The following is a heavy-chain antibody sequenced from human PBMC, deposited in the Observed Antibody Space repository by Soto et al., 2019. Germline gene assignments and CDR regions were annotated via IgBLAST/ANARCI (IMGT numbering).Heavy chain of an antibody. D-gene: IGHD6-13*01. CDR1: GDSVSSNSAA. J-gene: IGHJ5*02. Sequence: SQTLSLTCAISGDSVSSNSAAWNWIRQSPSRVLEWLGRTYYRSKWYNDYAVSVKSRITINPDTSKNQFSLQLNSVTPEDTAVYYCARDAPPYSSSWHQGYNWFDPWGQGTLVTVSS. V-gene: IGHV6-1*01. CDR2: TYYRSKWYN. CDR3: ARDAPPYSSSWHQGYNWFDP.